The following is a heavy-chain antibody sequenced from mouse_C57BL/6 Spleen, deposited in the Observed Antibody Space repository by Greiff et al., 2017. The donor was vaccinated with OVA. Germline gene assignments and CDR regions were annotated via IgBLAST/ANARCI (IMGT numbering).Heavy chain of an antibody. Sequence: VQLQQSGPELVKPGASVKISCKASGYAFSSSWMNWVKQRPGKGLEWIGRIYPGDGDTNYNGKCKGKATLTADKSSSTAYMQLSSLTSEDSAVYFCARDQGVVAGDYWGQGTTLTVSS. J-gene: IGHJ2*01. CDR3: ARDQGVVAGDY. V-gene: IGHV1-82*01. CDR1: GYAFSSSW. CDR2: IYPGDGDT. D-gene: IGHD1-1*01.